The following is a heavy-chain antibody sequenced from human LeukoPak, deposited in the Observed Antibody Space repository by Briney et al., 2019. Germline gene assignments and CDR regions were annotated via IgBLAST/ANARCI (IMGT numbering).Heavy chain of an antibody. D-gene: IGHD7-27*01. CDR3: ARFSPRAMGNYLDF. V-gene: IGHV4-59*12. CDR1: GASIRSFY. J-gene: IGHJ4*02. Sequence: SETLSLTCTVSGASIRSFYWCWIRQPPGKRLERIGSVYYTGNTYYNPSLKSRVTMSIDKSANQFSLNLSSVTAADTAVYYCARFSPRAMGNYLDFWGQGTLVTVSS. CDR2: VYYTGNT.